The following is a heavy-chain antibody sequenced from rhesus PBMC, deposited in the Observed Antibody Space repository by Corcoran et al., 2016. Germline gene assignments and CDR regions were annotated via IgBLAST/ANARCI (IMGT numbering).Heavy chain of an antibody. CDR3: ARDVGNLGLDS. D-gene: IGHD1-44*01. CDR1: GASINSHW. CDR2: MDGYSETT. J-gene: IGHJ6*01. Sequence: QLHLSGPGLVKPSETLSLTCSVSGASINSHWWTWVRQPPGKAREWVGEMDGYSETTNYTPYLERRIPFSKDASKSQFALRFNSVTAADTAVYFCARDVGNLGLDSWGQGVVVTVSS. V-gene: IGHV4-80*01.